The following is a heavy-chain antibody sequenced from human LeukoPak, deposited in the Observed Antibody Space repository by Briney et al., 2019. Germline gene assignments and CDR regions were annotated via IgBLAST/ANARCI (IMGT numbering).Heavy chain of an antibody. D-gene: IGHD6-19*01. V-gene: IGHV3-23*01. Sequence: GGSLRLSCAGSGFTFNNYAMSWVRRAPRKGLEWVSTIMIGGDGKHYADSVKGRFTISRDNSKNTLYLQMNSLRAEDTAVYYCARGGYSSVSPWDYWGQGTLVTVSS. J-gene: IGHJ4*02. CDR2: IMIGGDGK. CDR1: GFTFNNYA. CDR3: ARGGYSSVSPWDY.